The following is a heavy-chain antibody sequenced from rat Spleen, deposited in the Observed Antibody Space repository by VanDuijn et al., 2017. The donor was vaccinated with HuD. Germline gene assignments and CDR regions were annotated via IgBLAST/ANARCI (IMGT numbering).Heavy chain of an antibody. D-gene: IGHD1-11*01. Sequence: EVQLVESGGGLVQPGRSLKLPCAASGFTFSDFAMAWVRQAPKKGLEWVATVIYDGSTTYYRDSVKGRFTISRDNAKSTLYLQMDSLGSEDTATYYCARRHYGYTDYFDYWGQGVMVTVSS. CDR1: GFTFSDFA. V-gene: IGHV5-17*01. CDR3: ARRHYGYTDYFDY. J-gene: IGHJ2*01. CDR2: VIYDGSTT.